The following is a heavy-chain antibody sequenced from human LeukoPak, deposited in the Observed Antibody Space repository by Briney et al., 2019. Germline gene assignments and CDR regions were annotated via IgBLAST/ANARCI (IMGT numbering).Heavy chain of an antibody. Sequence: GASVKVSCKASGYTFTSYYMHWVRQAPGQGLEWMGIINPSGGSTSYAQKFQGRVTMTRDTSTSTVYMELSSLRSEDTAVYYCATYSRGIAFDYWGQGTLVTVSS. CDR3: ATYSRGIAFDY. J-gene: IGHJ4*02. V-gene: IGHV1-46*01. D-gene: IGHD6-13*01. CDR1: GYTFTSYY. CDR2: INPSGGST.